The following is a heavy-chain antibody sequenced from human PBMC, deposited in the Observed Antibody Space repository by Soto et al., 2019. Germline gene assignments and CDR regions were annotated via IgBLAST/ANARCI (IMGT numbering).Heavy chain of an antibody. V-gene: IGHV4-30-4*01. CDR3: ARGDSSRNDAFDI. CDR1: GGSISSGDYY. D-gene: IGHD6-6*01. CDR2: IYYSGST. Sequence: SETLSLTCTVSGGSISSGDYYWSWIRQPPGKGLEWIGYIYYSGSTYYNPSLKSRVTISVDTSKNQFSLKLSSVTAADTAVYYCARGDSSRNDAFDIWGQGTMVTVSS. J-gene: IGHJ3*02.